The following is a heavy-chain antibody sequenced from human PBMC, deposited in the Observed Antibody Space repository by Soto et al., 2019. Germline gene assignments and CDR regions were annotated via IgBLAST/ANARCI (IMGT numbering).Heavy chain of an antibody. CDR3: ASGGFGGLLFES. Sequence: EVQLVESGGGLVKPGGSLRLSCAASGFTFSSCAMTWVRQAPGKGLEWVSSISSSSSHIYYADSLKFRFTMSRDNVKNLLFLQMNSLSDDDTTVYYCASGGFGGLLFESWGKVTLVTVTS. CDR2: ISSSSSHI. CDR1: GFTFSSCA. D-gene: IGHD3-10*01. V-gene: IGHV3-21*02. J-gene: IGHJ4*02.